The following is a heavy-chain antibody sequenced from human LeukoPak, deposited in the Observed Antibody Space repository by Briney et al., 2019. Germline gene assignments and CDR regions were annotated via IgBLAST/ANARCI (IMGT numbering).Heavy chain of an antibody. V-gene: IGHV1-2*02. CDR1: GYTFTGYY. D-gene: IGHD3-22*01. J-gene: IGHJ3*02. Sequence: ASVKVSCKASGYTFTGYYMHWVRQAPGQGLEWMGWINPNSGGTNYAQKFQGRVTMTRDTSISTAYMELSRLRSDDTAVYYCARELYYYDSSDYSDAFDIWGQGTMVTVSS. CDR3: ARELYYYDSSDYSDAFDI. CDR2: INPNSGGT.